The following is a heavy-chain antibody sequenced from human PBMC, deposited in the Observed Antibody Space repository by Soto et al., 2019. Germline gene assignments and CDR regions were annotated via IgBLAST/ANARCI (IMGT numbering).Heavy chain of an antibody. CDR3: AKEIASIAARPGYYYYYGMDA. V-gene: IGHV1-69*13. CDR1: GGTFSSYA. CDR2: IIPIFGTA. D-gene: IGHD6-6*01. Sequence: SVKVSCKASGGTFSSYAISWVRQAPGQGLEWMGGIIPIFGTANYAQKFQGRVTITADESTSTAYMELSSLRSEDTAVYYCAKEIASIAARPGYYYYYGMDAWGQGTTVTVSS. J-gene: IGHJ6*02.